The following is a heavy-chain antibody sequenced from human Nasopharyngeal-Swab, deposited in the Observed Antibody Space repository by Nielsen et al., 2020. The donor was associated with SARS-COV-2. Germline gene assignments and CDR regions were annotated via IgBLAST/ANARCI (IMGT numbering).Heavy chain of an antibody. CDR1: GSSFTSNW. V-gene: IGHV5-51*01. CDR2: IYPGDSDT. CDR3: ARGSRDGYFFDY. J-gene: IGHJ4*02. Sequence: GESLKISCKVSGSSFTSNWIGWVRQMPGKGLEWMAIIYPGDSDTRYSPSFQGQVTISADKSISTAYLQWSSLKASDTAMYFCARGSRDGYFFDYWGQGTLVTVSS. D-gene: IGHD5-24*01.